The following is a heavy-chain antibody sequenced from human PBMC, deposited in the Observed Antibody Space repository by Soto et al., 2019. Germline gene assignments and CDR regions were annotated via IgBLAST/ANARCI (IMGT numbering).Heavy chain of an antibody. J-gene: IGHJ4*02. V-gene: IGHV3-74*01. CDR1: GFTFSSYW. Sequence: LSLTCAASGFTFSSYWMHWVRQAPGKGLVWVSRINSDGSSTSYADSVKGRFTISRDNAKNTLYLQMNSLRAEDTAVYYCARAALEDTAMVPFDYWGQGTLVTVSS. CDR2: INSDGSST. CDR3: ARAALEDTAMVPFDY. D-gene: IGHD5-18*01.